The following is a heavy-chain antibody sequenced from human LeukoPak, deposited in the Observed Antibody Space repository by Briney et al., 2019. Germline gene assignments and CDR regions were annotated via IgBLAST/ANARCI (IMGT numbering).Heavy chain of an antibody. CDR3: ARGKLLYFDFDY. D-gene: IGHD3-9*01. Sequence: GGSLRLSCAASGFTFSSYSMNWVRQAPGKGLEWVSSISSSGGYRYYADSVKGRFTISRDNAKNSLYLQMNSLRAEDTAVYFCARGKLLYFDFDYWGQGTLVTVSS. V-gene: IGHV3-21*01. J-gene: IGHJ4*02. CDR1: GFTFSSYS. CDR2: ISSSGGYR.